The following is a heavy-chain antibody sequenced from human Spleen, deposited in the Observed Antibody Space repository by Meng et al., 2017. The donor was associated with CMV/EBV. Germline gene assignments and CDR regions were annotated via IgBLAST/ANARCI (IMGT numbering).Heavy chain of an antibody. D-gene: IGHD1-26*01. CDR1: GGSISSYY. CDR3: ARVHSGSYLIDY. V-gene: IGHV4-59*01. Sequence: ETLSLTCTVSGGSISSYYWSWIRQPPGKGLEWIGYIYYSGSTNYNPSLKSRVTISVDTSKNQFSLKLSSVTAADTAVYYCARVHSGSYLIDYWGQGTLVTVSS. J-gene: IGHJ4*02. CDR2: IYYSGST.